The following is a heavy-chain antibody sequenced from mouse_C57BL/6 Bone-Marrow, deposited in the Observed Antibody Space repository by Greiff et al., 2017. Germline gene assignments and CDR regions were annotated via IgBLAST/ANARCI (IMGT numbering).Heavy chain of an antibody. J-gene: IGHJ3*01. CDR1: GFNIKDYY. V-gene: IGHV14-2*01. CDR2: IDPEDGET. D-gene: IGHD2-4*01. CDR3: DRAGPVITTGWCAY. Sequence: EVQLQQSGAELVKPGASVKLSCTASGFNIKDYYMHWVKQRPEQGLEWIGRIDPEDGETTYDPKFQGKATITADTSSNTAYMQLSSLTSEDTAVYYYDRAGPVITTGWCAYWGRGTLVTVTA.